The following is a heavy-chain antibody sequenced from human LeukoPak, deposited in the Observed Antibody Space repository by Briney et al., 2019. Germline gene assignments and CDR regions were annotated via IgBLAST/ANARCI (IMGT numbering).Heavy chain of an antibody. CDR1: GFTFSSYS. CDR2: ISSSSSYI. D-gene: IGHD5-24*01. CDR3: AGREMYFDY. Sequence: PGGSLRLSCAASGFTFSSYSMNWVRQLPGKGLEWVSSISSSSSYIYYADSEKGRITISRDNAKTSLYLQMNSLRAEDTAGYYCAGREMYFDYWGQGTLVTVSS. J-gene: IGHJ4*02. V-gene: IGHV3-21*04.